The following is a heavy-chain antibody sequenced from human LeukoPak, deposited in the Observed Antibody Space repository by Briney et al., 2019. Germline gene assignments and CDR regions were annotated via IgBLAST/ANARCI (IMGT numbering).Heavy chain of an antibody. D-gene: IGHD3-10*01. CDR3: ARRRVTFVRGVDITSYYFDY. Sequence: GGSLRLSCAASGFTFDDYGMSWVRQAPGKGLEWVSGINWNSGSTGYANSVKGRFTISRDNAKNSLHLQMNSLRAEDTALYYCARRRVTFVRGVDITSYYFDYWGQGTLVTVSS. CDR2: INWNSGST. J-gene: IGHJ4*02. CDR1: GFTFDDYG. V-gene: IGHV3-20*04.